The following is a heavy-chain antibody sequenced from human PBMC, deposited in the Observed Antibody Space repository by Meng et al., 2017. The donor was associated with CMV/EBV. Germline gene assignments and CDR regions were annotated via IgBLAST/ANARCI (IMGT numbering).Heavy chain of an antibody. CDR1: SCGGYY. CDR3: ARGGHYCSSTSCSPLYYFDY. J-gene: IGHJ4*02. Sequence: SCGGYYWSWIRQPPGKGLEWIGEINHSGSTNYNPSLKSRVTISVDTSKNQFSLKLSSVTAADTAVYYCARGGHYCSSTSCSPLYYFDYWGQGTLVTVSS. D-gene: IGHD2-2*01. V-gene: IGHV4-34*01. CDR2: INHSGST.